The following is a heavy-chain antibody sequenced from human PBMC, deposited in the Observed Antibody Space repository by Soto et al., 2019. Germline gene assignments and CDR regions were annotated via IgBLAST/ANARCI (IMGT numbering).Heavy chain of an antibody. CDR1: GFTFDDHA. V-gene: IGHV3-9*01. CDR2: ISRSGGHM. Sequence: EVQLVESGGGLVQPGRSLRLSCAASGFTFDDHAMHWIRQAPGKGLEWVSGISRSGGHMIYADSVKGRFTISRDNAKNSLYLQMNSLRPDDAALYYCTKAGDDFWSGNAVDIWGQGTMVTVSS. D-gene: IGHD3-3*01. CDR3: TKAGDDFWSGNAVDI. J-gene: IGHJ3*02.